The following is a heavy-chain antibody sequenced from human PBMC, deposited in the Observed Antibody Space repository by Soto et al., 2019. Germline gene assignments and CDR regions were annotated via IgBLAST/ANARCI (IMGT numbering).Heavy chain of an antibody. D-gene: IGHD2-2*02. CDR2: LGFDGGGR. Sequence: QMQLVESGGSVVQPGTSLRLSCAAFGFDFSSYGMHWVRQTPGKGLEWVAVLGFDGGGRYYADSVKGRFTVSRDNSKKMLYLQMDSLRAEDTALYYCARVVQYQLLYTWMSHGMDVWGQGTTVTVSS. CDR3: ARVVQYQLLYTWMSHGMDV. V-gene: IGHV3-33*01. J-gene: IGHJ6*02. CDR1: GFDFSSYG.